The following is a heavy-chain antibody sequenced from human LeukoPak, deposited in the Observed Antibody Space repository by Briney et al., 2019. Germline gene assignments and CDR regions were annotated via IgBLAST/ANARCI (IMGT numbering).Heavy chain of an antibody. CDR3: ARVPTTYYYDSGGYYNHY. V-gene: IGHV1-69*05. Sequence: ASVKVSCKASGGTFSSYAISWVRQAPGQGLEWMGGIIPIFGTANYAQKFQGRDTITTDESTSTAYMELSSLRSEDTAVYYCARVPTTYYYDSGGYYNHYWGQGTLVTVSS. CDR2: IIPIFGTA. CDR1: GGTFSSYA. D-gene: IGHD3-22*01. J-gene: IGHJ4*02.